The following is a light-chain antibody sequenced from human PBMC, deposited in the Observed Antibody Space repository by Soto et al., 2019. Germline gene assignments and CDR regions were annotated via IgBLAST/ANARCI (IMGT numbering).Light chain of an antibody. J-gene: IGKJ2*01. CDR1: QSISSW. CDR2: DAS. CDR3: QQYNSYLYT. Sequence: DIQMTQSPSTLSASVGDRVTITCRASQSISSWLAWYQQKPGKAPKVLIYDASNLESGVPSRFSGSGSGTEFTLTISSLQPHDFATYYCQQYNSYLYTFGQGTKLEVK. V-gene: IGKV1-5*01.